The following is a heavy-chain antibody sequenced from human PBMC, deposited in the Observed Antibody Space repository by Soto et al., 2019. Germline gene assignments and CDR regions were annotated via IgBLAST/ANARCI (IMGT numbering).Heavy chain of an antibody. CDR2: INPISGDT. J-gene: IGHJ5*02. CDR1: GYTFTGYW. Sequence: ASVKVSCKPPGYTFTGYWIHWVRQAPAQGLECMGWINPISGDTNYAQKFQGRVTMTRDTSISTAYMELSRLGSDDTAVYFCVREGSYNINMVRGRWFDPWGQGTLVTVSS. V-gene: IGHV1-2*02. D-gene: IGHD3-10*01. CDR3: VREGSYNINMVRGRWFDP.